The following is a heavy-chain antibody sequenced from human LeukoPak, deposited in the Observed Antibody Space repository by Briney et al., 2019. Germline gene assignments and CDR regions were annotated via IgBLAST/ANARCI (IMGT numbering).Heavy chain of an antibody. CDR2: IYYSGST. V-gene: IGHV4-31*03. Sequence: TLSLTCTVSGGSISSGGYYWSWIRQHPGKGLELIGYIYYSGSTYYNPSLKSRVTISVDTSKNQFSLKLSSVTAADAAVYYCAREDYTKTNWFDPWGQGTLVTVSS. J-gene: IGHJ5*02. CDR1: GGSISSGGYY. D-gene: IGHD4-11*01. CDR3: AREDYTKTNWFDP.